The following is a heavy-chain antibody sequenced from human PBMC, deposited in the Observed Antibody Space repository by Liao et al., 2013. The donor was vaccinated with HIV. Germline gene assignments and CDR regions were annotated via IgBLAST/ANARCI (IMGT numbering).Heavy chain of an antibody. J-gene: IGHJ4*01. CDR1: GGSISSGNYY. Sequence: QLQLQEPGPGLVKPSQTLSLTCTVSGGSISSGNYYWSWIRQPAGKGLEWIGRVSSSGSTNYNPALKNRVIISVDTPKNQFSLKLSSVTAADTAVYYCAMTVNGVVLDYWGQGTQVTVSS. CDR2: VSSSGST. D-gene: IGHD2-21*01. CDR3: AMTVNGVVLDY. V-gene: IGHV4-61*02.